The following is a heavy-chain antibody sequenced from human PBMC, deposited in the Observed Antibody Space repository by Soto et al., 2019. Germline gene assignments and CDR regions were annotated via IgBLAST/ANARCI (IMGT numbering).Heavy chain of an antibody. Sequence: ASVKVSCKASGYTFTHYHIHWVRQAPGQGLEWMGIINPNNRSTTYAQKFQGRVTMTTDTSTSTAYMELTSHTSEDTPISHCARVPYSCGSLYYLDYWGQGTLVTVSS. V-gene: IGHV1-46*01. J-gene: IGHJ4*02. CDR1: GYTFTHYH. CDR2: INPNNRST. CDR3: ARVPYSCGSLYYLDY. D-gene: IGHD3-22*01.